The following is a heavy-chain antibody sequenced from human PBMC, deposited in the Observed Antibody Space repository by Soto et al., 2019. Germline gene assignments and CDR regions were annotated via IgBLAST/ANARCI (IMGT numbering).Heavy chain of an antibody. CDR3: ARVIKTPRSNWFDP. CDR2: IYYSGST. J-gene: IGHJ5*02. CDR1: GCSISSGDYY. D-gene: IGHD2-15*01. V-gene: IGHV4-30-4*01. Sequence: SETLSLPCAVSGCSISSGDYYWSWIRQPPGKGLEWIGYIYYSGSTYYNPSLKSRVTISVDTSKNQFSLKLSSVTAADTAVYYCARVIKTPRSNWFDPWGQGTLVTVSS.